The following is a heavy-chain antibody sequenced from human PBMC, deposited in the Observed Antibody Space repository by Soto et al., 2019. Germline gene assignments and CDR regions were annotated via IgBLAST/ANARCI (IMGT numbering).Heavy chain of an antibody. CDR1: GFSVRGSY. Sequence: GGSLRLSCAASGFSVRGSYMYWVRQAPGKGLEWVSVIYSGGGTDYAASVKGRFTISRDNAKNSLYLQMNSLRDEDTAVYYCARNANDFWSGPNWFDPWGQGTLVTVSS. J-gene: IGHJ5*02. CDR3: ARNANDFWSGPNWFDP. V-gene: IGHV3-53*01. D-gene: IGHD3-3*01. CDR2: IYSGGGT.